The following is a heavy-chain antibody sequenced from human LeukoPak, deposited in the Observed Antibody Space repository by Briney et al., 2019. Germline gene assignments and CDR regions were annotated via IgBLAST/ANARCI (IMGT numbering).Heavy chain of an antibody. J-gene: IGHJ4*02. CDR1: GFPLSSYS. V-gene: IGHV3-48*04. D-gene: IGHD2-15*01. CDR3: VRVKGSYFDY. Sequence: QSGGSLRLSCAASGFPLSSYSINWVRQAPGKGLEWVSYISSSGSAIYYVDSVKGRFTVSRDNAKNSLFLQMNSLSADDTAVYYCVRVKGSYFDYWGQGALVTVSS. CDR2: ISSSGSAI.